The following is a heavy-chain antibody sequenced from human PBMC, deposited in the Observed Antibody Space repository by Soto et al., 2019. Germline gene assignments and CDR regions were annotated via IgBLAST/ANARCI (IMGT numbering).Heavy chain of an antibody. CDR3: AKAGTHSYFDY. J-gene: IGHJ4*02. Sequence: QPGGSLRLSCAASGFTFSIYAMNWVRQAPGKGLEWVSALSASGGNTYYADSVKGRFTLSRDNSKNTLYLQMNSLRAEDTAVYYCAKAGTHSYFDYWGQGTLVTVSS. D-gene: IGHD1-1*01. CDR2: LSASGGNT. CDR1: GFTFSIYA. V-gene: IGHV3-23*01.